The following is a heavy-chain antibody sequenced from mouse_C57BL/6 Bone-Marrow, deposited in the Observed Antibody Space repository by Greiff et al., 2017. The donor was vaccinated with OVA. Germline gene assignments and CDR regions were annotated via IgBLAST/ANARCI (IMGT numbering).Heavy chain of an antibody. CDR2: IYPGGGYT. V-gene: IGHV1-63*01. CDR3: ARSGGNPAWFAY. Sequence: VQLKQSGAELVRPGTSVKMSCKASGYTFTNYWIGWAKQRPGHGLEWIGDIYPGGGYTNYNEKCKGKATLTADQSSSTAYMRFSSLTSEDSAIYYCARSGGNPAWFAYWGQGTLVTVSA. J-gene: IGHJ3*01. D-gene: IGHD2-1*01. CDR1: GYTFTNYW.